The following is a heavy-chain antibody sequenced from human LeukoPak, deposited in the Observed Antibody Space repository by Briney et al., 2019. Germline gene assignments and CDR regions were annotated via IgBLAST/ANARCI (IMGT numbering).Heavy chain of an antibody. CDR3: ARAMRITIFKGGFDP. CDR2: IYYSGST. V-gene: IGHV4-39*07. Sequence: SETLSLTCTVSGGSISSSSYYWGWIRQPPGKGLEWIGSIYYSGSTYYNPSLKSRVTISVDTSKNQFSLKLSSVTAADTAVYYCARAMRITIFKGGFDPWGQGALVTVSS. CDR1: GGSISSSSYY. J-gene: IGHJ5*02. D-gene: IGHD3-3*01.